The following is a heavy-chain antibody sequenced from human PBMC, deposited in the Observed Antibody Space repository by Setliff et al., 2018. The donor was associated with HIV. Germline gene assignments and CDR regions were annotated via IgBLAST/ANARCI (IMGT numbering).Heavy chain of an antibody. CDR1: GGSISSSSYY. J-gene: IGHJ4*02. CDR3: ARASTRIGYDSSGYPFDY. V-gene: IGHV4-39*07. CDR2: IYYSGST. Sequence: PSETLSLTCTVSGGSISSSSYYWGWIRQPPGKGLEWIGSIYYSGSTYYNPSLKSRVTIPVDTSKNQFSLKLSSVTAADTAVYYCARASTRIGYDSSGYPFDYWGQGTLVNVSS. D-gene: IGHD3-22*01.